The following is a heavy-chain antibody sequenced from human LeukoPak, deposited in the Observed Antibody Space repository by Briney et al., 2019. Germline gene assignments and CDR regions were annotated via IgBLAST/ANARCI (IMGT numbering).Heavy chain of an antibody. Sequence: GGSLRLSCAASGFTFSSYSKNWVRQAPGKGLEWVSSISSSSSYIYYADSVKGRFTISRDNAKNSLYLQMNSLRAEDTAVYYCASGYCSGGSCYSNLAVAGTSVWGQGTLVTVSS. CDR2: ISSSSSYI. CDR3: ASGYCSGGSCYSNLAVAGTSV. V-gene: IGHV3-21*01. J-gene: IGHJ4*02. D-gene: IGHD2-15*01. CDR1: GFTFSSYS.